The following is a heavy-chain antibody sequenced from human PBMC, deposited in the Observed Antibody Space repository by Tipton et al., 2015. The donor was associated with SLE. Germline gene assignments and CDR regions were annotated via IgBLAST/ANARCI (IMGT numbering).Heavy chain of an antibody. CDR3: ARGTEGAFDI. CDR2: INHSGST. Sequence: LRLSCAVYGGSFSGYYWSWIRQPPGKGLEWIGEINHSGSTNYNPSLKSRVTISVDTPKNQFSLKLSSVTAADTAVYYCARGTEGAFDIWGQGTMVTVSS. V-gene: IGHV4-34*01. CDR1: GGSFSGYY. J-gene: IGHJ3*02.